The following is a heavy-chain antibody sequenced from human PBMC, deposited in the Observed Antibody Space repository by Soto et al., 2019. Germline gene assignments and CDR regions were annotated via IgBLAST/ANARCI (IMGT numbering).Heavy chain of an antibody. J-gene: IGHJ6*02. V-gene: IGHV4-34*01. CDR1: GGSFSGYY. CDR3: ARLPYGDIGYYYSYSGMDV. CDR2: INHSGST. Sequence: SETLSLTCAVYGGSFSGYYCSWSRQPPGKGLEWIGEINHSGSTNYNPSLKSRVTISVDTSKNQFSLKLSSVTAADTAVYYCARLPYGDIGYYYSYSGMDVWGQGTLVTVSS. D-gene: IGHD4-17*01.